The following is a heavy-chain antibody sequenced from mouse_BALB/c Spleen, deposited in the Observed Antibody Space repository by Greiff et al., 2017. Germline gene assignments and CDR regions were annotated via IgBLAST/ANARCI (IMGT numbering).Heavy chain of an antibody. Sequence: VKVVESGPDLVAPSQSLSITCTVSGFSLTSYGVHWVRQPPGKGLEWLVVIWSDGSTTYNSALKSRLSISKDNSKSQVFLKMNSLQTDDTAMYYCARQGGNYGGAMDYWGQGTSVTVSS. V-gene: IGHV2-6-2*01. CDR3: ARQGGNYGGAMDY. D-gene: IGHD2-1*01. CDR1: GFSLTSYG. J-gene: IGHJ4*01. CDR2: IWSDGST.